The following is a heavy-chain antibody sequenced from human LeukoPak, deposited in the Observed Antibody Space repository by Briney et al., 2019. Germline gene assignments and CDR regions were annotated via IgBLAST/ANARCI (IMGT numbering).Heavy chain of an antibody. D-gene: IGHD3-9*01. V-gene: IGHV1-3*01. CDR2: INAGNGNT. CDR1: GYTFTSYA. CDR3: ASGSGYFDWLLASYSAFDY. Sequence: ASVKVSCKASGYTFTSYAMHWVRQAPGQRLEWMGWINAGNGNTKYSQKFQGRVTITRDTSASTAYMELSSLRSEDTAVYYCASGSGYFDWLLASYSAFDYWGQGTLVTVSS. J-gene: IGHJ4*02.